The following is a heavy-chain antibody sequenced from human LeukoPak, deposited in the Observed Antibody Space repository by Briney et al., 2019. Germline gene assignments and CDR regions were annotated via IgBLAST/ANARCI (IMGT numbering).Heavy chain of an antibody. CDR3: AREMVGVAFGDY. D-gene: IGHD2-15*01. CDR1: GGTFSTYA. CDR2: IIPILGIA. Sequence: EASLKVSCTASGGTFSTYAISWVRQAPGQGLEWMGRIIPILGIANYAQKFQGRVTITADKSTSTAYMALSRLRSEDTAVYYCAREMVGVAFGDYWGQGTLVTVSS. J-gene: IGHJ4*02. V-gene: IGHV1-69*04.